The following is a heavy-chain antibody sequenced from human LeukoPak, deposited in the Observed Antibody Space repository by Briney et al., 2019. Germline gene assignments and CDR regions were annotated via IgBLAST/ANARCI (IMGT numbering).Heavy chain of an antibody. CDR1: GYSFTTYW. Sequence: GASLKISCKGSGYSFTTYWIGWGRPMRGKGLGWMWIIYPGDSDTEYSPSIQGQVTISADKSISTAYLQWSSLKASDTAMYYCARRNPMTQDAFDIWGQGTMVTVSS. CDR2: IYPGDSDT. J-gene: IGHJ3*02. D-gene: IGHD2-21*02. CDR3: ARRNPMTQDAFDI. V-gene: IGHV5-51*01.